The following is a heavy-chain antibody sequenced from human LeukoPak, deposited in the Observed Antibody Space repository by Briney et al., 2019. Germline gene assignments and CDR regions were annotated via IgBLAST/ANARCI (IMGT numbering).Heavy chain of an antibody. Sequence: ASEKVSCKASGYTFTSYDINWVRQATGQGLEWMGWMNPNSGNTGYAQKFQGRVTMTRNTSISTAYMELSSLRSEDTAVYYCARVRDGYNDAYDIWGQGTMVTVSS. J-gene: IGHJ3*02. D-gene: IGHD5-24*01. CDR3: ARVRDGYNDAYDI. CDR2: MNPNSGNT. V-gene: IGHV1-8*01. CDR1: GYTFTSYD.